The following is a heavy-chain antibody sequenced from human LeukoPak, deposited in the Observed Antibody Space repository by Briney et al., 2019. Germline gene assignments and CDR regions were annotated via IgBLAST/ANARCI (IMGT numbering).Heavy chain of an antibody. CDR1: GFTFSSYW. CDR3: AKMVVLRYFDWLPNDY. J-gene: IGHJ4*02. Sequence: GGSLRLSCAASGFTFSSYWMSWVRQAPGKGLEWVSAISGSGGSTYYADSVKGRFTISRDNSKDTLYLQMNSLRAEDTAVYYCAKMVVLRYFDWLPNDYWGQGTLVTVSS. D-gene: IGHD3-9*01. V-gene: IGHV3-23*01. CDR2: ISGSGGST.